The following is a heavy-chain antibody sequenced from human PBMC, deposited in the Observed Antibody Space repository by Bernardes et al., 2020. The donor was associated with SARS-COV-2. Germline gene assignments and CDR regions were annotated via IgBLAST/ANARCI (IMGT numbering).Heavy chain of an antibody. Sequence: GGSLRLSCAAFGFIFSSYNMNWVRQAPGKGLEWVSSISSSSSNIYYADSVKGRFTISRDNAKNSLYLQMNSLRAEDTAVYYCARAPHDYGDSYYFDYWGQGTPVTVSS. CDR1: GFIFSSYN. CDR3: ARAPHDYGDSYYFDY. J-gene: IGHJ4*02. CDR2: ISSSSSNI. D-gene: IGHD4-17*01. V-gene: IGHV3-21*01.